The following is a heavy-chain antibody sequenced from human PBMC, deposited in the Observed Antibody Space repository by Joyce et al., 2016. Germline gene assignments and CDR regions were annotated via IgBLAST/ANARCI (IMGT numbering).Heavy chain of an antibody. CDR3: ARDRNTFDI. Sequence: QARLVQSGPEVKRPGASVQVSCKASGYTFNKYGISWVRQAPGQGLKWIGWISISSPNTTNRVEDLQSRLSLTTDASTRTAYMELRSLRPDDTAVYFCARDRNTFDIWGQGTVVIVSS. CDR1: GYTFNKYG. CDR2: ISISSPNT. V-gene: IGHV1-18*01. J-gene: IGHJ3*02.